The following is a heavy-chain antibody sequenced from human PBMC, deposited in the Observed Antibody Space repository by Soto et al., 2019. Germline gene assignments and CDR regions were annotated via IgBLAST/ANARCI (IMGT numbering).Heavy chain of an antibody. V-gene: IGHV4-4*08. J-gene: IGHJ5*02. CDR3: ARSLWFGEFGFDP. CDR1: GGSISSYY. CDR2: ISNSGST. D-gene: IGHD3-10*01. Sequence: PSETLSLTCTVSGGSISSYYWSWIRQPPGKGLEWIGYISNSGSTNYNPSLKSRVTISVDTSKNQFSLKLSSVTAADTAVYYCARSLWFGEFGFDPWGQGTLVTVSS.